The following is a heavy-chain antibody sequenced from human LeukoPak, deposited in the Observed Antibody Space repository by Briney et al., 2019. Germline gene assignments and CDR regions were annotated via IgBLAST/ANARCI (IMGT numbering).Heavy chain of an antibody. J-gene: IGHJ4*02. CDR1: GGSFSGYY. CDR2: INHSGST. CDR3: ARNFALDTAMVYYFDY. Sequence: PSETLSLTCAVYGGSFSGYYWSWIRQPPGKGLEWIGEINHSGSTNCNPSLKSRVTISVDTSKNQFSLKLSSVTAADTAVYYCARNFALDTAMVYYFDYWGQGTLVTVSS. V-gene: IGHV4-34*01. D-gene: IGHD5-18*01.